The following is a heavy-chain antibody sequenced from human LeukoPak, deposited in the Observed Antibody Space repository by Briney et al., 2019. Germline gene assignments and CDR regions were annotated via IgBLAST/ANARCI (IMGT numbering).Heavy chain of an antibody. V-gene: IGHV3-9*01. J-gene: IGHJ4*02. CDR2: ISWNSGSI. Sequence: PGGSLRLSCAASGFTFDDYAMPWVRQAPGKGLEWVSGISWNSGSIGYADSVKGRFTISRDNAKNSLYLQMNSLRAEDTALYYCAKGVSTVVTVFFDYWGQGTLVTVSS. CDR1: GFTFDDYA. CDR3: AKGVSTVVTVFFDY. D-gene: IGHD2-15*01.